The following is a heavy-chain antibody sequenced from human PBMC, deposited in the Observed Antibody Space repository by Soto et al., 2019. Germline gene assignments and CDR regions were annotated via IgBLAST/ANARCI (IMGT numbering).Heavy chain of an antibody. Sequence: GESLKISCKGSGYSFTNYWITWVRQMPGKGLEYMGRVDPSDSDTRYSPSFQGRVTISADKSITTAYLQWSSLKASDTAMYYCANWVNPREGDYYYGMDVWGQGTTVTVSS. V-gene: IGHV5-10-1*01. D-gene: IGHD7-27*01. CDR1: GYSFTNYW. J-gene: IGHJ6*02. CDR2: VDPSDSDT. CDR3: ANWVNPREGDYYYGMDV.